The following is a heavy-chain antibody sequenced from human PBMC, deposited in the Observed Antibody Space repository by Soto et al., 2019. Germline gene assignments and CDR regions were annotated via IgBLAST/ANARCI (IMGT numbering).Heavy chain of an antibody. CDR2: ISGSGGST. CDR1: GFTFSSYA. Sequence: GGSLILSCAASGFTFSSYAMSWVRKAPGKGLEWVSAISGSGGSTYYADSVKGRFTISRDNSKNTLYLQMNSLRAEDTAGYYYAKSYCSSTSCFVSYWGQGTLVPVSS. CDR3: AKSYCSSTSCFVSY. D-gene: IGHD2-2*01. V-gene: IGHV3-23*01. J-gene: IGHJ4*02.